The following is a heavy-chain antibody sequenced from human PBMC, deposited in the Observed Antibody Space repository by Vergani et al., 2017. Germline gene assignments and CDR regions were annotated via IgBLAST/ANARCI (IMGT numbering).Heavy chain of an antibody. CDR2: INWNGGTI. D-gene: IGHD5-18*01. Sequence: EVQLVESGGGLVKRGGSLRLSCAASGFIFDDFGMNWVRQAPGKGLEWVSGINWNGGTIGYADSVKGRFTISRDNAKNSLYLEMNSLRDEDTALYYCARVFSGYSYGLVAYWGQGTLVTVSS. CDR1: GFIFDDFG. V-gene: IGHV3-20*04. CDR3: ARVFSGYSYGLVAY. J-gene: IGHJ4*02.